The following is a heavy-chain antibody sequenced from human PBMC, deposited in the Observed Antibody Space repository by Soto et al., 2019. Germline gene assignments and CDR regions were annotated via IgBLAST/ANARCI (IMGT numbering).Heavy chain of an antibody. V-gene: IGHV3-30*18. CDR3: AKGIVVVRGYYFNY. J-gene: IGHJ4*02. CDR2: ISYDGSNK. CDR1: GFTFSSYG. D-gene: IGHD3-22*01. Sequence: QVQLVESGGGVVQPGRSLRLSCAASGFTFSSYGMHWVRQAPGKGLEWVAVISYDGSNKYYADSVKGRFTISRDNSKNTLYLRMNSLRADDTAVYYCAKGIVVVRGYYFNYWGQGTLVTVCS.